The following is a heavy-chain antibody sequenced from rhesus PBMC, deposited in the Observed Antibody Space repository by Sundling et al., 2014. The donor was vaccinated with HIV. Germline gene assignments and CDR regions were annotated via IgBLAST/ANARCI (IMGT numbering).Heavy chain of an antibody. Sequence: EVQVVESGGGLVQPGGSLRLSCAASGFTFSFYGIHWVRQAPGKGLEWVAVISSDGSKRSFIDVVKDRFTISRDNSKKMVYLQMNKLKLEDTAVYFCVAPIAAGDYWGQGVLVTVSS. J-gene: IGHJ4*01. V-gene: IGHV3-54*02. D-gene: IGHD6-25*01. CDR1: GFTFSFYG. CDR2: ISSDGSKR. CDR3: VAPIAAGDY.